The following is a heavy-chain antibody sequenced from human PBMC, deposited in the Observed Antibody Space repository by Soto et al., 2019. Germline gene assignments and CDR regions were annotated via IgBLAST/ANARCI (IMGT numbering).Heavy chain of an antibody. V-gene: IGHV5-51*01. CDR1: GYSFTSHW. CDR2: IYPGDSDT. Sequence: PGESLKISCQASGYSFTSHWIAWVRQMPGKGLEWMGIIYPGDSDTRYSPSFQGQVTISADKSISTAYLQWSSLKASDTAMYYCARHQYNSNLFDYWGQGTLVTVSS. D-gene: IGHD4-4*01. CDR3: ARHQYNSNLFDY. J-gene: IGHJ4*02.